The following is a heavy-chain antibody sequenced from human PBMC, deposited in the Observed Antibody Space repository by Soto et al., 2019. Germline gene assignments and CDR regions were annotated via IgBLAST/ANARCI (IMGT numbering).Heavy chain of an antibody. CDR1: GFTFSAYV. CDR2: ISFDGNII. J-gene: IGHJ4*02. CDR3: ARTFDTITYYFDY. D-gene: IGHD3-9*01. V-gene: IGHV3-30-3*01. Sequence: GGSLRLSCAASGFTFSAYVMHWIRQAPGKGLEWVAVISFDGNIIQYADSVKGRFIISRDNIKNTLYLQMNSLRGEDTAVYYCARTFDTITYYFDYWGQGTQVTVSS.